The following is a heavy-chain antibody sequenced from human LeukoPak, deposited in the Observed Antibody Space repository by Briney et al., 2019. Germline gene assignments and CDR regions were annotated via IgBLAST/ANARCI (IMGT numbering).Heavy chain of an antibody. J-gene: IGHJ4*02. D-gene: IGHD6-13*01. CDR2: IYYSGST. CDR3: ARCGIAAAGYFDY. CDR1: GGSISSGDYY. V-gene: IGHV4-30-4*01. Sequence: PSETLSLTCTVSGGSISSGDYYWSWIRQPPGKGLEWIGYIYYSGSTYYNPSLKSRVTISVDTSKNQFSLKLSSVTAADTAVYYCARCGIAAAGYFDYWGQGTLVTVSS.